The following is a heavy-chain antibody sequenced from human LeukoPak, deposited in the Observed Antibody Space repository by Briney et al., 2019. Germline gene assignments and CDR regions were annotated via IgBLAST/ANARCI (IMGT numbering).Heavy chain of an antibody. CDR2: IYSGGDT. Sequence: GGSLRLSCAVSGFTVSNNYMSWVRQAPGKVLELVSHIYSGGDTYHADSVKGRFTISRDHSKNTVYLQMNNLRVEDTAVYYCARDTGLWWGQGTLVTVSS. V-gene: IGHV3-53*01. CDR1: GFTVSNNY. D-gene: IGHD2-21*01. J-gene: IGHJ4*02. CDR3: ARDTGLW.